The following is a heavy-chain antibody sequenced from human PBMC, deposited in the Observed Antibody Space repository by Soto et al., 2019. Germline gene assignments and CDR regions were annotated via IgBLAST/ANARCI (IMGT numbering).Heavy chain of an antibody. J-gene: IGHJ5*02. D-gene: IGHD2-8*01. V-gene: IGHV1-2*02. CDR2: INPISSGT. CDR3: ARAVKVYASWFDP. Sequence: GASVKVSCKASGYTFTDFYIHWVRQAPAQGLEWMGWINPISSGTNSAQKFQGRFTMTRDTSITTAYMELTSLKSDDTAVYYCARAVKVYASWFDPWGQGTLVTVSS. CDR1: GYTFTDFY.